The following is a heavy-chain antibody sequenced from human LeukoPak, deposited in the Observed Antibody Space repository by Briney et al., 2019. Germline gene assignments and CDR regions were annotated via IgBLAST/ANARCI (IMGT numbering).Heavy chain of an antibody. J-gene: IGHJ3*02. CDR3: ARDRGTYYDSSPDAFDI. Sequence: PSETLSLTCTVSGGSISSGGYYWSWIRQHPGKGLEWIGYIYYSGSTYYNPSLKSRVTISVDTSKNQFSLKLSSVTAADTAVYYCARDRGTYYDSSPDAFDIWGQGTMVTVSS. V-gene: IGHV4-31*03. D-gene: IGHD3-22*01. CDR1: GGSISSGGYY. CDR2: IYYSGST.